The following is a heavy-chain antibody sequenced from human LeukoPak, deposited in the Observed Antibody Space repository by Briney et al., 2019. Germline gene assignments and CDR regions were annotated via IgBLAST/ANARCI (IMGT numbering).Heavy chain of an antibody. CDR2: ISYDGSNK. Sequence: GGSLRLSCAASGFTFSSYAMHWVRQAPGKGLEWVAVISYDGSNKYYADSVKGRFTVSRDNAKNTLSLQMDSLRADDTALYYCAKGRIDPNLVLQYWGQGTLVTVSS. CDR3: AKGRIDPNLVLQY. CDR1: GFTFSSYA. D-gene: IGHD2-8*02. J-gene: IGHJ4*02. V-gene: IGHV3-30-3*01.